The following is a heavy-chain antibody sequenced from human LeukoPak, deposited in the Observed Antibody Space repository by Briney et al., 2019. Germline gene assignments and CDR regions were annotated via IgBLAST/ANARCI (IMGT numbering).Heavy chain of an antibody. Sequence: PGGSLRLSCAASGFTFSNYMMHWVRQAPGQGLEWVSTISGSGGNMYQADSVKGRFTISRDNSRSTLYLQMNSLRAEDTAVYYCAKDAGPQQLVFFDSWGQGTLVTVSS. CDR1: GFTFSNYM. V-gene: IGHV3-23*01. CDR3: AKDAGPQQLVFFDS. D-gene: IGHD6-6*01. CDR2: ISGSGGNM. J-gene: IGHJ4*02.